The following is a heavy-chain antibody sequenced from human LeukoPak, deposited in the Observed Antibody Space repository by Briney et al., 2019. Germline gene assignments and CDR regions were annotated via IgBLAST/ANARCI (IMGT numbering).Heavy chain of an antibody. CDR3: ARHGNHYYGSGGFDY. J-gene: IGHJ4*02. CDR1: GYSISSGYY. D-gene: IGHD3-10*01. Sequence: SETLSLTCTVSGYSISSGYYWGWIRQPPGKGLEWIGSIYYGGSTYYNPSLRSRVTTSVDTSKNQFSLKLTSVTAADTAVYYCARHGNHYYGSGGFDYWGQGTLVTVSS. V-gene: IGHV4-38-2*02. CDR2: IYYGGST.